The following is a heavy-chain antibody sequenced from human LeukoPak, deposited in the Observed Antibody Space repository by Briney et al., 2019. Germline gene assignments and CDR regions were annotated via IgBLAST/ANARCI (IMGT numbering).Heavy chain of an antibody. CDR3: ARHLYDSSGHIWSYYYYGMDV. V-gene: IGHV4-39*01. CDR2: IYYSGST. D-gene: IGHD3-22*01. CDR1: GESLSAYY. J-gene: IGHJ6*02. Sequence: SETLSLTCAVYGESLSAYYWGWIRQPPGKGLEWIGSIYYSGSTYYNPSLKSRVTISVDTSKNQFSLKLSSVTAADTAVYYCARHLYDSSGHIWSYYYYGMDVWGQGTTVTVSS.